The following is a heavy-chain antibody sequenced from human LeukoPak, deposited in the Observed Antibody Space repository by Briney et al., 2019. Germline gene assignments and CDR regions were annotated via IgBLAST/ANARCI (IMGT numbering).Heavy chain of an antibody. CDR1: GGSFSGYY. J-gene: IGHJ4*02. CDR2: INHSGST. Sequence: SETLSLTCAVYGGSFSGYYWSWIRQPPGKGLEWIGEINHSGSTNYNPSLKSRVTISVDTSKNHFSLKLSSVTAADTAVYYCAREGYSSGWYRYWGQGTLVTVSS. CDR3: AREGYSSGWYRY. D-gene: IGHD6-19*01. V-gene: IGHV4-34*01.